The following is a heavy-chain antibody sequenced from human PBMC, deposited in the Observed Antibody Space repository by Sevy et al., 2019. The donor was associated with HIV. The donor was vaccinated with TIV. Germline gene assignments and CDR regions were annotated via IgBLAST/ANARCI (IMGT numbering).Heavy chain of an antibody. CDR1: GGSITSLY. Sequence: SETLSLTCTVSGGSITSLYWNWIRQPPGKGLEWIANIYYNGHINYNPSLKSRVTFSLVPSKNQFSLRLSSVTAADTAMYYCAGENAWGRGYSWGQGTLVTVSS. CDR3: AGENAWGRGYS. D-gene: IGHD1-26*01. J-gene: IGHJ4*02. V-gene: IGHV4-59*08. CDR2: IYYNGHI.